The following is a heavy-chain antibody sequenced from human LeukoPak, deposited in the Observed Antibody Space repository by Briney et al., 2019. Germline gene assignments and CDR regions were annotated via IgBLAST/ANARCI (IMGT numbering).Heavy chain of an antibody. CDR2: ISGSGGST. CDR3: TIVVPAATLDY. J-gene: IGHJ4*02. CDR1: GFTFSSYA. V-gene: IGHV3-23*01. Sequence: GGSLGLSCAASGFTFSSYAMSWVRQAPGKGLEWVSAISGSGGSTYYADSVKGRFTISRDNSKNTLYLQMNSLRAEDTAVYYCTIVVPAATLDYWGQGTLVTVSS. D-gene: IGHD2-2*01.